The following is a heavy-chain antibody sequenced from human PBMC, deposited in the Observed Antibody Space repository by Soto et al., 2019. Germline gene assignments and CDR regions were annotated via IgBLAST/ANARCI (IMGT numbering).Heavy chain of an antibody. J-gene: IGHJ4*02. V-gene: IGHV3-9*01. CDR1: GFTFDDYA. Sequence: EVQLVESGGGLVQPGRSLRLSCAASGFTFDDYAMHWVRQPPGKGLEWVSSISWNSGNLGYADSVKGRFTISRDNAKNSLYLQMNRLRGEDTALSYWAKGASTTVFAFNDYWGQGTLVTVSS. CDR2: ISWNSGNL. CDR3: AKGASTTVFAFNDY. D-gene: IGHD4-17*01.